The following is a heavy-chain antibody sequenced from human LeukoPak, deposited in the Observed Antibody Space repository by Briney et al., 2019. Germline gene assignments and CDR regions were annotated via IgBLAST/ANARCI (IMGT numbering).Heavy chain of an antibody. J-gene: IGHJ4*02. D-gene: IGHD1-7*01. CDR1: GYSFPSYW. CDR2: IYPGDSDT. CDR3: ARRGNWNYVWSFDY. Sequence: GESLRISCKGSGYSFPSYWIGWVRQMPGKGLEWMGIIYPGDSDTRYSPSFQGQVTISADRSISTAYLQWSSLKASDTAMYYCARRGNWNYVWSFDYWGQGTLVTVSS. V-gene: IGHV5-51*01.